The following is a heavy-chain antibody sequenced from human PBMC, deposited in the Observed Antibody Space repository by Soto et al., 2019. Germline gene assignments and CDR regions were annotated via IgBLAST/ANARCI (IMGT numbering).Heavy chain of an antibody. CDR2: ISGSGGST. CDR1: GFTCSSYA. J-gene: IGHJ6*02. CDR3: AKGPRKYSSSSQYYYYYYGMDV. V-gene: IGHV3-23*01. Sequence: HPXGALWLSCAAAGFTCSSYAMSWVRQAPGKGLDWVSAISGSGGSTYYADSVKGRFTISRDNSKNTLYLQMNSLRAEDTAVYYCAKGPRKYSSSSQYYYYYYGMDVWSQGPTVTVSS. D-gene: IGHD6-6*01.